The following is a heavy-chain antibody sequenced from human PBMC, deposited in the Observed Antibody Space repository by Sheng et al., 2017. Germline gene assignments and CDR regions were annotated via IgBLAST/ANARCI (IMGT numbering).Heavy chain of an antibody. V-gene: IGHV4-39*07. D-gene: IGHD3-10*01. J-gene: IGHJ6*02. Sequence: QLQLQESGPGLVKPSETLSLTCTVSGGSISSSSYYWGWIRQPPGKGLEWIGSIYYSGSTYYNPSLKSRVTISVDTSKNQFSLKLSSVTAADTAVYYCARDISGIYYYYYYYGMDVWGQGTTVTVSS. CDR2: IYYSGST. CDR3: ARDISGIYYYYYYYGMDV. CDR1: GGSISSSSYY.